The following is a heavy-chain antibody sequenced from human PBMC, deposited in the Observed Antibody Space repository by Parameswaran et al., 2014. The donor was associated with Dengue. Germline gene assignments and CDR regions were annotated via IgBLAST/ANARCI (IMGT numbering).Heavy chain of an antibody. V-gene: IGHV3-30*02. Sequence: VRQAPGKGLEWVAFIRYDGSDKYYADSVKGRFTISRDNSKNTLYLQMNSLRAEDTAVYYCAKDRPIAAAGPPDYWGQGTLVTVSS. D-gene: IGHD6-13*01. J-gene: IGHJ4*02. CDR3: AKDRPIAAAGPPDY. CDR2: IRYDGSDK.